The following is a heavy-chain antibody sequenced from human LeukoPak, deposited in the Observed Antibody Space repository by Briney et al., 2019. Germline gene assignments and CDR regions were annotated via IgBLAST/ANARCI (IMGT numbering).Heavy chain of an antibody. V-gene: IGHV3-23*01. J-gene: IGHJ4*02. D-gene: IGHD4-17*01. CDR3: AKESPYGDNRLYYFDY. Sequence: GGSLRLSCAASGFTFSSYAMSWVRQGPGKGLEWVSAISSTGGRTYYADSVKGRFTISRDNSRNTVYLHVNSLRAEDTAVYYCAKESPYGDNRLYYFDYWGQGTLVTVSS. CDR2: ISSTGGRT. CDR1: GFTFSSYA.